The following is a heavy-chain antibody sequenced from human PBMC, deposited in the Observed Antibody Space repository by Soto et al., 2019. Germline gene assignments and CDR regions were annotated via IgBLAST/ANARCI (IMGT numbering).Heavy chain of an antibody. J-gene: IGHJ6*04. D-gene: IGHD6-13*01. CDR3: ARRQISPPTRGAASARGGMDV. CDR2: IYSGGST. Sequence: PGGSLRLSCAASGFTVSTKYMSWVRQAPGKGLEWVSVIYSGGSTFYADSVRGRFTISRDNSKNTVNLQMSSLTAEDTAVYYCARRQISPPTRGAASARGGMDVWGKGTTVTVSS. CDR1: GFTVSTKY. V-gene: IGHV3-66*04.